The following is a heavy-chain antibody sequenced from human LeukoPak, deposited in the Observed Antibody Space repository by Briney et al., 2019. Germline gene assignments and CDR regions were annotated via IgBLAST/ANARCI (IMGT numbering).Heavy chain of an antibody. Sequence: PGGSLRLSCAASGFTFSTSAMSWVRQPPGKGLEWIGEINHSGSTNYNPSHNNRVTISVDTSKNQFSLKLSSVTAADTAVYYCARGCSGYYYVYAFDIWGQGTMVTVSS. CDR3: ARGCSGYYYVYAFDI. CDR1: GFTFSTSA. D-gene: IGHD3-22*01. J-gene: IGHJ3*02. CDR2: INHSGST. V-gene: IGHV4-34*01.